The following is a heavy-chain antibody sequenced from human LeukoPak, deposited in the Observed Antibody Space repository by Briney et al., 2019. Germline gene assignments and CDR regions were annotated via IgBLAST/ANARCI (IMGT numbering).Heavy chain of an antibody. J-gene: IGHJ4*02. D-gene: IGHD3-10*01. CDR3: ARCRGSGSYYNSPLDY. CDR2: INWNGGST. Sequence: GGSLRLSCAASRFTFDDYGMSWVRQAPGKGLEWVSGINWNGGSTGYADSAKGRFTISRDNAKNSLYLQMNSLRAEDTALYYCARCRGSGSYYNSPLDYWGQGTLVTVSS. V-gene: IGHV3-20*04. CDR1: RFTFDDYG.